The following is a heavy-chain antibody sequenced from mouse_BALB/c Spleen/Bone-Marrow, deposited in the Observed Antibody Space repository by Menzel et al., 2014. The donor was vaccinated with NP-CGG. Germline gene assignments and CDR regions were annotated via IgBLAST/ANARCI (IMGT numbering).Heavy chain of an antibody. CDR3: ARGSDGFAY. CDR2: IDPANGNT. Sequence: EVKLQESGAELVKPGASVKLSCTASGFNIKDTYMHWVKQRPEQGLEWIGRIDPANGNTKYDPKFQGKATITADTSSSTAYLQLSSLTSEDTAVYYCARGSDGFAYWGQGTLVTVSA. V-gene: IGHV14-3*02. CDR1: GFNIKDTY. J-gene: IGHJ3*01.